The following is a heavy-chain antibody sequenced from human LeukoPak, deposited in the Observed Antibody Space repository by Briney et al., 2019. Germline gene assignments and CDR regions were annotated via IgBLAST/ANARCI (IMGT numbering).Heavy chain of an antibody. J-gene: IGHJ4*02. CDR3: ARDFSLGGSGHFDY. Sequence: GGSLRLSCAASGFTFNYYAMNWVRQAPGKGLEWVSAITGSGDATFYADSVKGRFTISRDNSKNTLYLQMNSLRAEDTAVYYCARDFSLGGSGHFDYWGQGTLVTVSS. D-gene: IGHD3-10*01. CDR2: ITGSGDAT. CDR1: GFTFNYYA. V-gene: IGHV3-23*01.